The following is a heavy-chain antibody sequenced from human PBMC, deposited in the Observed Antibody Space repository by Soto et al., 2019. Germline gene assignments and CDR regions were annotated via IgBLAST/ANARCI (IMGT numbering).Heavy chain of an antibody. CDR1: GFTFSDYY. V-gene: IGHV3-11*01. CDR2: ISRSGSTI. Sequence: QVQLVESGGGLVKPGGSLRLSCAASGFTFSDYYMSWIRQAPGKGLEWVSYISRSGSTIYYADSVKGRFTISRDNAKNSLYGQMNSLRGEDTAVYYCARDVTLFGVTITPLGMDVWGQGTTVTVSS. J-gene: IGHJ6*02. D-gene: IGHD3-3*01. CDR3: ARDVTLFGVTITPLGMDV.